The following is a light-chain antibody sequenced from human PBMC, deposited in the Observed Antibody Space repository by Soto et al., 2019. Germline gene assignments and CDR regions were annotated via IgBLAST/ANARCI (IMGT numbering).Light chain of an antibody. CDR2: KAS. Sequence: DIQMTQSPSTLSASVGDRVTITCRASQSISSWLAWYQQKPGKAPNLLIYKASSLESGVSSRFSGSGSGTEFTLTISSLQPDDFATYYCQHYNSYSEAFGQGTKVDIK. V-gene: IGKV1-5*03. J-gene: IGKJ1*01. CDR1: QSISSW. CDR3: QHYNSYSEA.